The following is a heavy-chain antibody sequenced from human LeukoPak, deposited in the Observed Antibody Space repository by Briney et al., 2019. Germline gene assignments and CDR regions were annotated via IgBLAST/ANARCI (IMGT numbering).Heavy chain of an antibody. J-gene: IGHJ4*02. V-gene: IGHV3-43*01. Sequence: GGSLRLSCAASGFSFGVYTMHWVREAPGKGLERVSLISWNGYSTSYGDSVKGRFTISRDNNKNSLYLQMNSLRAEDTAVYYCAKCGSSSSHYRLLDYWGQGTLVTVSS. D-gene: IGHD6-13*01. CDR1: GFSFGVYT. CDR2: ISWNGYST. CDR3: AKCGSSSSHYRLLDY.